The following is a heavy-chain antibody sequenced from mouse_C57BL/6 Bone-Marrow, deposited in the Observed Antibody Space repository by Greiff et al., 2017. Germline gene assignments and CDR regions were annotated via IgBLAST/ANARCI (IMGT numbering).Heavy chain of an antibody. CDR2: IDPSDSYT. D-gene: IGHD1-1*01. CDR3: ALYYYGSSYYAMDY. V-gene: IGHV1-69*01. Sequence: VQLQQPGAELVMPGASVKLSCKASGYTFTSYWMHWVKQRPGQGLEWIGEIDPSDSYTNYNQKFKGKSTLTVDKSSSTAYMQLSSLTSEDSAVYYCALYYYGSSYYAMDYGGQGNSVTVSS. CDR1: GYTFTSYW. J-gene: IGHJ4*01.